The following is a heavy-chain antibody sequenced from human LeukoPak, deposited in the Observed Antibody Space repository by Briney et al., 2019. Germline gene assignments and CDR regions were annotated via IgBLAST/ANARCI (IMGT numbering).Heavy chain of an antibody. CDR1: GGSLSNYY. J-gene: IGHJ6*02. Sequence: PSETLSLTCTVSGGSLSNYYWSWIRPPPGKGLEWSGFISNTGTTNYNPSLKSRVTISVDTSKNHFSLRLTSLTAADTAVYFCARDRLPSRYNGLDVWGQGTTVTVSS. V-gene: IGHV4-59*01. D-gene: IGHD2-2*01. CDR3: ARDRLPSRYNGLDV. CDR2: ISNTGTT.